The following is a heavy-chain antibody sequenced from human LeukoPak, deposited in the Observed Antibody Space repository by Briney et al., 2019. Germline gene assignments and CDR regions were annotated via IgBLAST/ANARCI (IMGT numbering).Heavy chain of an antibody. CDR2: ISAYNGNT. CDR1: GYTFTSYG. CDR3: ARDRYYDSSGYIGY. J-gene: IGHJ4*02. D-gene: IGHD3-22*01. Sequence: ASVKVSCKASGYTFTSYGISWVRQAPGQGLEWMGWISAYNGNTNYAQKLQSRVTMTTDTSTSTAYMELRSLRSDDTAVYYCARDRYYDSSGYIGYWGQGTLVTVSS. V-gene: IGHV1-18*01.